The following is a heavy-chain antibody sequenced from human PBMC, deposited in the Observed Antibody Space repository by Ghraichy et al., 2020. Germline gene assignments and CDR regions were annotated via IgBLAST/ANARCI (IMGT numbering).Heavy chain of an antibody. V-gene: IGHV4-61*08. CDR2: ISNSGST. Sequence: GALRLSCTVSGASVNSGGYYWTWIRQPPGKGLDWIGYISNSGSTSYNPSLKSRVTISVDTSKNQLSLKLSSLTAADTAVYYCTGRTYSSSSQSSSQLTWGQGTLVTVSS. CDR3: TGRTYSSSSQSSSQLT. D-gene: IGHD6-6*01. J-gene: IGHJ4*02. CDR1: GASVNSGGYY.